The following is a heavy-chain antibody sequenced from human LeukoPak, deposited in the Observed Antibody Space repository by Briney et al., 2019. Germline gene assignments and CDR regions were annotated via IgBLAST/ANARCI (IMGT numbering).Heavy chain of an antibody. CDR3: ARGPAALRYPFDP. V-gene: IGHV5-51*01. Sequence: GESLKISCKGSGYSFTSYWIGWVRQMPGKGLEWMGIIYPGDSDTRYSPSFQGQVTISADKSVSTAYLQWSSLKASDTAMYYCARGPAALRYPFDPWGQGTQVTVSS. CDR2: IYPGDSDT. J-gene: IGHJ5*02. CDR1: GYSFTSYW. D-gene: IGHD3-9*01.